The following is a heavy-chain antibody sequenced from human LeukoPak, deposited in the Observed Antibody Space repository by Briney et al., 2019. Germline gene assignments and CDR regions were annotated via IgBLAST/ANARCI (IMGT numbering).Heavy chain of an antibody. Sequence: GGSLRLSCAASGFIFSAYAMSWVSQAPGQGLEWVSVIGTGGETHYADSVRGRFTISRSNFKNTLYLQMNSLRAEDTAVYYCAKRVTVTTKYFDSWGQGTLVTVSS. CDR2: IGTGGET. V-gene: IGHV3-23*01. D-gene: IGHD4-17*01. J-gene: IGHJ4*02. CDR3: AKRVTVTTKYFDS. CDR1: GFIFSAYA.